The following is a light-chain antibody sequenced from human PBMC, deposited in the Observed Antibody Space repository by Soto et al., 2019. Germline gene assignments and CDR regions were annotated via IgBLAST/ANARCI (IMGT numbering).Light chain of an antibody. CDR1: QSVSTY. Sequence: EIEATQSPVTLSVSPWERATLSCRASQSVSTYLAWYPKKPGQDPRIFIYDASNRATGIPARFSGSGSGTDFNLTISRLETEDFAVYYCQQRSKWPITFGQGTRLEIK. CDR3: QQRSKWPIT. CDR2: DAS. J-gene: IGKJ5*01. V-gene: IGKV3-11*01.